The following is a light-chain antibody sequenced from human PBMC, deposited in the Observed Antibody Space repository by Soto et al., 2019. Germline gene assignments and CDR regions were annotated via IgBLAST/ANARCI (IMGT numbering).Light chain of an antibody. CDR2: WAS. Sequence: DIVMTQSPDSLSVSLGARATISCKSSQRVLYASNYKNYLAWYQQKPGQPPKLLIYWASTRESGVPDRFSGSGSGTEFTLTISSLQAEDVAVYYCQQYYSSPFTFGPGTKV. V-gene: IGKV4-1*01. CDR3: QQYYSSPFT. CDR1: QRVLYASNYKNY. J-gene: IGKJ3*01.